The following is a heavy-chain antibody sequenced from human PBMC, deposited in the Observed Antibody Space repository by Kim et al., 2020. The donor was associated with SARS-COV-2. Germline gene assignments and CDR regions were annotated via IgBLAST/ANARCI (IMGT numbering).Heavy chain of an antibody. CDR3: ASLHSSSWYVVGLQLDY. J-gene: IGHJ4*02. V-gene: IGHV4-39*07. D-gene: IGHD6-13*01. Sequence: LKSRVTISVDTSKNQFSLKLSSVTAADTAVYYCASLHSSSWYVVGLQLDYWGQGTLVTVSS.